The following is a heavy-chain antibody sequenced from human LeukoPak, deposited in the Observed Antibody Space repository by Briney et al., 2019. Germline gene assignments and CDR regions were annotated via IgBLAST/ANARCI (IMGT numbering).Heavy chain of an antibody. V-gene: IGHV3-15*05. CDR3: TSGYCNSTTCHNFFEN. CDR2: IRRKADGGTT. D-gene: IGHD2-2*02. Sequence: KPGGSLRLSCVVSGFRFTNAWMSWVRQVPGKGLEWVGRIRRKADGGTTDYAAPVKGRFTISRDDSKNTLYLQMNSLKTEDTALYYCTSGYCNSTTCHNFFENWGQGTLVTVSS. J-gene: IGHJ4*02. CDR1: GFRFTNAW.